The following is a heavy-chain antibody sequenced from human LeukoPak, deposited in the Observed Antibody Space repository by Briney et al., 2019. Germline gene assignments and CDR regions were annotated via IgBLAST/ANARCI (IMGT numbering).Heavy chain of an antibody. V-gene: IGHV3-7*03. CDR3: ARNENSGWGYFDY. CDR2: IKEDESEK. CDR1: GFTFSRYW. D-gene: IGHD5-12*01. J-gene: IGHJ4*02. Sequence: GGSLRLSCAASGFTFSRYWMSWARQAPGKGLEWVANIKEDESEKYFVDSVKGRFTMSRDNAKNSLYLQMNSLRAEDTAVYYCARNENSGWGYFDYWGQGTLVTVSS.